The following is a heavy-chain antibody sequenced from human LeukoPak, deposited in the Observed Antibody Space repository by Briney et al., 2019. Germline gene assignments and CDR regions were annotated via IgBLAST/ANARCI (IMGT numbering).Heavy chain of an antibody. CDR1: GFSFSTYG. V-gene: IGHV3-33*01. CDR2: IWHDGSNE. D-gene: IGHD2-8*01. Sequence: GRSLRLSCGASGFSFSTYGMHWVRQAPGKGLEWVAVIWHDGSNEYYADSVKGQFTISRDNSKNTLYLQMNSLRAEDTAVYYCARHVRSTDGRGGFDPWGQGTLVTVSS. CDR3: ARHVRSTDGRGGFDP. J-gene: IGHJ5*02.